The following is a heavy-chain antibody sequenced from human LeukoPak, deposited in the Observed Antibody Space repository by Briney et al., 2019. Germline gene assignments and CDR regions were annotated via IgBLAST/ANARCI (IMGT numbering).Heavy chain of an antibody. CDR1: GYTFTSYY. Sequence: ASVKVSCKASGYTFTSYYMHWVRQAPGQGLEWMGIINPSGGSTSYAQKFQGRVTMTRDTSTSTVYMELSSLRSEDTAVYYCARVIRWELLHTYYYYYYMDVWGKGTTVTVSS. CDR2: INPSGGST. J-gene: IGHJ6*03. D-gene: IGHD1-26*01. CDR3: ARVIRWELLHTYYYYYYMDV. V-gene: IGHV1-46*01.